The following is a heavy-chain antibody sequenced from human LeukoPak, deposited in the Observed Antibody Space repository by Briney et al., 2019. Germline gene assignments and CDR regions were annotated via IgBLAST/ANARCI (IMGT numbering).Heavy chain of an antibody. CDR2: ISSSSSYI. Sequence: GGSLRLSCAASGFTFSSYSMNWVRQAPGKGLGWVSSISSSSSYIYYADSVKGRFTISRDNAKNSLYLQMNSLRAEDTAVYYCARYCSSTSCPFDYWGQGTLVTVSS. CDR1: GFTFSSYS. V-gene: IGHV3-21*01. CDR3: ARYCSSTSCPFDY. D-gene: IGHD2-2*01. J-gene: IGHJ4*02.